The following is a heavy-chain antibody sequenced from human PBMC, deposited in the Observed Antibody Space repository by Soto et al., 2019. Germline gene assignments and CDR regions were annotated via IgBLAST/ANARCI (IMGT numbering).Heavy chain of an antibody. J-gene: IGHJ6*02. CDR1: GFTFSSYA. CDR3: AREGEVWGGTIADDYYGMDV. V-gene: IGHV3-30-3*01. Sequence: QVQLVESGGGVVQPGRSLRLSCAASGFTFSSYAMHWVRQAPGEGLEWVAVISYDGSNKYYADSVKGRFTISRDNSKNTLYLQMNSLRAEDTAVYYCAREGEVWGGTIADDYYGMDVWGQGTTVTVSS. D-gene: IGHD1-7*01. CDR2: ISYDGSNK.